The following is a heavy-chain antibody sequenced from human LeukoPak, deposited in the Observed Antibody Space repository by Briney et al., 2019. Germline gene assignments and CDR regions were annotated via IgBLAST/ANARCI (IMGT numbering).Heavy chain of an antibody. CDR2: ISAYNGNT. V-gene: IGHV1-18*01. J-gene: IGHJ4*02. D-gene: IGHD3-22*01. Sequence: ASVKVSCKASGYTFTSYGISWVRQAPGQGLEWMGWISAYNGNTHYAQKLQGRVTMTTDTSTSTAYMELRSLRSDDTAVYYCARGSPPRRNYDSRGYYSYYFDYWGQGTLVTVSS. CDR3: ARGSPPRRNYDSRGYYSYYFDY. CDR1: GYTFTSYG.